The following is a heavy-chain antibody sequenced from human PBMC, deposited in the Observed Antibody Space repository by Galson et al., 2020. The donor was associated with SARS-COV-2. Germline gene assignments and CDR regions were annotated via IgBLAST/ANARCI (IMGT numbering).Heavy chain of an antibody. CDR3: ASFGSSYDDGMDV. CDR1: GGSISSYY. V-gene: IGHV4-59*01. Sequence: SETLSLTCTVSGGSISSYYWSWIRQPPGKGLEWIGYIYYSGSTNYNPSLKSRVTISVDTSKNQFSLKLSSVTAADTAAYYCASFGSSYDDGMDVWGQGTTVTVSS. J-gene: IGHJ6*02. CDR2: IYYSGST. D-gene: IGHD3-10*01.